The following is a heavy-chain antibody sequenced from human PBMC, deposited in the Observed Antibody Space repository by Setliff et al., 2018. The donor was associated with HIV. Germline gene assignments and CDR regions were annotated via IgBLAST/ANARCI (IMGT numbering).Heavy chain of an antibody. Sequence: SETLSLTCAVYGGSFSGYYWSWIRQPPGKGLEWIGEINHSGSTNYNPSLKSRVTISVDTSKNQFSLKLSSVTAADTAVYYCARAKPSYYDYVWGTYRLETPVTSFDYWGQGTLVTVS. CDR2: INHSGST. V-gene: IGHV4-34*01. CDR1: GGSFSGYY. J-gene: IGHJ4*02. CDR3: ARAKPSYYDYVWGTYRLETPVTSFDY. D-gene: IGHD3-16*02.